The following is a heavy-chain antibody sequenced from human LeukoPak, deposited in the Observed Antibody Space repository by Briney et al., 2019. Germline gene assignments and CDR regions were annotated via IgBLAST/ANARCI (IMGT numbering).Heavy chain of an antibody. CDR3: ASSEPKDYYASSGYYAY. CDR2: IYCCGSA. J-gene: IGHJ4*02. V-gene: IGHV4-59*12. Sequence: PSGTLSLSCTVSGGSISSYYWSWVRQPPGKGLEWFGYIYCCGSANYNPSPKSGVTMSADTYTNQCSLKLSTVTAADTAVYYCASSEPKDYYASSGYYAYWGQGTLVTVSS. CDR1: GGSISSYY. D-gene: IGHD3-22*01.